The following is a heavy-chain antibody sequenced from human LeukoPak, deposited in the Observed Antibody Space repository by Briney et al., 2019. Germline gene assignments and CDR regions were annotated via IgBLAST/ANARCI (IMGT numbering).Heavy chain of an antibody. CDR3: ARDGDDTSGYFSPFDY. D-gene: IGHD3-22*01. V-gene: IGHV3-53*01. CDR2: IYTGGST. Sequence: GGSLRLSCAVSGFTVSSNYVSWVRQAPGKGLEWVAVIYTGGSTYYADSVKGRFTISRDNSKNTLYLQMNSLRVEDTAVYYCARDGDDTSGYFSPFDYWGQGTLVTVSS. J-gene: IGHJ4*02. CDR1: GFTVSSNY.